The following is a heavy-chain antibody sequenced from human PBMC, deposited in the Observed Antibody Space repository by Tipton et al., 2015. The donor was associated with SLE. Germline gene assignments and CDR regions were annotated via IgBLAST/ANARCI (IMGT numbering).Heavy chain of an antibody. CDR3: VREIDGRGYDFWSGYKGAWFDP. V-gene: IGHV4-61*02. CDR1: GGSISSGSYY. Sequence: LRLSCTVSGGSISSGSYYWSWIRQPAGKGLEWIGRIYTSGSTNYNPSLKSRVTISVDTSKNQFSLKLSSVTAADTAVYYCVREIDGRGYDFWSGYKGAWFDPWGQGTLVTVSS. D-gene: IGHD3-3*01. J-gene: IGHJ5*02. CDR2: IYTSGST.